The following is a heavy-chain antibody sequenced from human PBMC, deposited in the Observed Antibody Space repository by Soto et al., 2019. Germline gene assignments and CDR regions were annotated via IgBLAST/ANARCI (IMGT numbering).Heavy chain of an antibody. CDR1: GGTFSTYS. CDR3: ARGFAVVPASDCGLNWFDP. V-gene: IGHV1-69*02. D-gene: IGHD2-2*01. Sequence: QVQLVQSGAEVKKPGSSVNVSCKVSGGTFSTYSIGWVRQAPGQGLEWIGRIIPILDVVDYAQKFQDRVTITADESTNTAYMGLSGLRSDDTAVYFCARGFAVVPASDCGLNWFDPWGQGTLVTVSS. J-gene: IGHJ5*02. CDR2: IIPILDVV.